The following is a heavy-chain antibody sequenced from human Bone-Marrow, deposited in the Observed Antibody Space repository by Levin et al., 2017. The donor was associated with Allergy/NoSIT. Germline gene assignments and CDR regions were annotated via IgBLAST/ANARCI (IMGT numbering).Heavy chain of an antibody. V-gene: IGHV3-9*01. Sequence: LSLTCAASGFTFDDYAMHWVRQAPGKGLEWVSGISWNSGSIGYADSVKGRFTISRDNAKNSLYLQMNSLRAEDTALYYCAKDGYCSGGSCYSNLLDYWGQGTLVTVSS. D-gene: IGHD2-15*01. CDR1: GFTFDDYA. J-gene: IGHJ4*02. CDR2: ISWNSGSI. CDR3: AKDGYCSGGSCYSNLLDY.